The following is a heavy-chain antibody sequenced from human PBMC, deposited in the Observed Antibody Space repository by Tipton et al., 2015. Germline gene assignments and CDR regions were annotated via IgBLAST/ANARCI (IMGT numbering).Heavy chain of an antibody. V-gene: IGHV4-59*12. CDR2: IRYSGST. CDR3: ARERENSYGSFDH. CDR1: SDSISKYY. D-gene: IGHD3-16*01. J-gene: IGHJ4*02. Sequence: TLSLTCTVSSDSISKYYWTWIRQPPGKELEWIGYIRYSGSTNYNPSLKSRVTISVDTSKTQFSLKVSSVTAADTAVYYCARERENSYGSFDHWGQGSLVTVSS.